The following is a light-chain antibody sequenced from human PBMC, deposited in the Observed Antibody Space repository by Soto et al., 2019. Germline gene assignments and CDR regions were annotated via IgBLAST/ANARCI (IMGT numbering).Light chain of an antibody. CDR1: QSVASGH. J-gene: IGKJ5*01. CDR3: QQYGTAPIT. V-gene: IGKV3-20*01. Sequence: EIVLTQSPGTLSLSPGGRATLSCRASQSVASGHLAWYQQTPGQAPRLLVSDASSRATGIPDRFSGSASGTDFTLTISRLEPEDSAMYYCQQYGTAPITFGQGTRLEIK. CDR2: DAS.